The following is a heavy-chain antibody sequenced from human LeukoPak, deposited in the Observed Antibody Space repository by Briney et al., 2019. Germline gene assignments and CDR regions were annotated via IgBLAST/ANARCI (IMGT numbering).Heavy chain of an antibody. Sequence: GASVKVSCKASGYTFTSYVISWVRQAPGQGFEWVGIINPTDGGTTYAQNFQGRVSMTRDTSTSTVYMELSSLRSEDTAVYYCARRHPGDDYNYWTGFYFDYWGQGTLVTVSS. D-gene: IGHD4-4*01. CDR3: ARRHPGDDYNYWTGFYFDY. CDR2: INPTDGGT. V-gene: IGHV1-46*01. J-gene: IGHJ4*02. CDR1: GYTFTSYV.